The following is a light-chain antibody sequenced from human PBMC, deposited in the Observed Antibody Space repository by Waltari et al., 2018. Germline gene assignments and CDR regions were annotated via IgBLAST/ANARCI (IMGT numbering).Light chain of an antibody. CDR1: QDISNY. CDR2: TAS. J-gene: IGKJ4*01. Sequence: DIRMTQSPSSLSASVGDRVTITCRASQDISNYLAWFQQKPGQAPKSLMYTASSLQSGVPSRFSGSGSGKDFTLTISSLQPEDFATYYCQQYNSYPLTFGGGTKVDIK. V-gene: IGKV1-16*01. CDR3: QQYNSYPLT.